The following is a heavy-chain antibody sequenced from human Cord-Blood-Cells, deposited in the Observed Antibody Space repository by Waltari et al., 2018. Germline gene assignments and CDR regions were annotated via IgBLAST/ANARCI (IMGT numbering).Heavy chain of an antibody. V-gene: IGHV4-34*01. CDR3: ARDRARVVPAARRGIGNWFDP. Sequence: QVQLQQWGAGLLKPSETLSLPCAVYGGSFSGYYWSWIRQPPGKGLEWNGEINHSGSTNYNPSLKSRVTISVDTSKNQFSLKLSSVTAADTAVYYCARDRARVVPAARRGIGNWFDPWGQGTLVTVSS. CDR2: INHSGST. D-gene: IGHD2-2*01. J-gene: IGHJ5*02. CDR1: GGSFSGYY.